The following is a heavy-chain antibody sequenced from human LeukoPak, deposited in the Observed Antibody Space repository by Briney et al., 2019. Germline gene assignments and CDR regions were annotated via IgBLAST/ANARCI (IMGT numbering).Heavy chain of an antibody. D-gene: IGHD3-10*01. V-gene: IGHV3-7*01. CDR1: GFTFSSFW. CDR2: IKQDGSEK. J-gene: IGHJ4*02. CDR3: ARGHGMVRGPDY. Sequence: GGSLRLSCAASGFTFSSFWMSWVRQAPGERLEWVANIKQDGSEKYYVDSVKGRFTISRDNAKNSLYLQMNSLRAEDTAVYYCARGHGMVRGPDYWGQGTLVTVSS.